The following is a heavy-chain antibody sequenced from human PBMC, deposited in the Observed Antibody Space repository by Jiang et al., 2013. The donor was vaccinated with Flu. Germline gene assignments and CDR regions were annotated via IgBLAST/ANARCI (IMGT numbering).Heavy chain of an antibody. CDR3: ARGTNSYGWRDYFEN. CDR1: GGSISSGDYC. J-gene: IGHJ4*02. Sequence: GPGLVKPSQTLSLTCTVSGGSISSGDYCWTWIRQHPGKGLEWIGYIYSSGSTYYNPSLKSRITISGDTSKNQFSLRLSSVTAADTAVYYCARGTNSYGWRDYFENWGQGTLVTVSS. CDR2: IYSSGST. V-gene: IGHV4-31*03. D-gene: IGHD5-18*01.